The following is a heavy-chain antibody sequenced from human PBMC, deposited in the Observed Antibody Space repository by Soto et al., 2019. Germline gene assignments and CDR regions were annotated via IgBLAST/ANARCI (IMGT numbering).Heavy chain of an antibody. CDR1: GGPFSSYA. D-gene: IGHD3-3*01. CDR2: IIPIFGTA. CDR3: ARSQGRITIFGVVPGGHYYYYGMDV. Sequence: GDSVKVCFKACGGPFSSYAISLVRQAPGQGLEWMGGIIPIFGTANYAQKFQGRVTITADESTSTAYMELSSLRSEDTAVYYCARSQGRITIFGVVPGGHYYYYGMDVWGQGTTVTVSS. V-gene: IGHV1-69*13. J-gene: IGHJ6*01.